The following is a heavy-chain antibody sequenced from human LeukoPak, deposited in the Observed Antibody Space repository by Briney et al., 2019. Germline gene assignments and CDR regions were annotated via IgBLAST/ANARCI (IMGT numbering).Heavy chain of an antibody. Sequence: GGSLRLSCAASGIIFSSYGMHWVRQAPGKGLEWVAFIRYDAINKYYADSVKGRFTISRDNSKNTVYLQMNSLRTEDTAVYYCAKTVGASTFYYYMDVWGKGTTVTVTS. CDR3: AKTVGASTFYYYMDV. V-gene: IGHV3-30*02. J-gene: IGHJ6*03. CDR1: GIIFSSYG. CDR2: IRYDAINK. D-gene: IGHD1-26*01.